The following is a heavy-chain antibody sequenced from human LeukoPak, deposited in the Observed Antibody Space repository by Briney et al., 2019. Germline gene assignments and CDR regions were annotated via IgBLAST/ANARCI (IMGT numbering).Heavy chain of an antibody. D-gene: IGHD3-22*01. J-gene: IGHJ4*02. Sequence: GGSLRLSCVVSGFTFSSYSMIWVRQAPGKGLQWVANMKKDGSETKYVESVKGRFTISRDNAKNSLYLQMNSLRPEDTALYYCVKARDTGGYYYRGDFDYWGQGTLVTVSS. CDR2: MKKDGSET. V-gene: IGHV3-7*03. CDR1: GFTFSSYS. CDR3: VKARDTGGYYYRGDFDY.